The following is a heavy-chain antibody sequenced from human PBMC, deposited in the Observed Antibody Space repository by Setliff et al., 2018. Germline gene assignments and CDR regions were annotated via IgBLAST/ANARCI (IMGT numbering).Heavy chain of an antibody. Sequence: SETLSLTCAVSGVSINSLNWWTWVRQSPGKGLEWIGYIYHDGPSVHYNPSLKSRLTMSIDKSKNQVSLELSSVTTADTAVYYCGRTMTYYYLCMDVWGNGTTVTVSS. CDR1: GVSINSLNW. V-gene: IGHV4-4*02. J-gene: IGHJ6*03. CDR2: IYHDGPSV. CDR3: GRTMTYYYLCMDV. D-gene: IGHD2-21*02.